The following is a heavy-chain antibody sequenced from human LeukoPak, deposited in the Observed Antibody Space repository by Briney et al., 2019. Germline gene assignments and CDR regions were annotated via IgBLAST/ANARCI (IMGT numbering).Heavy chain of an antibody. CDR3: ARDPSGYFNY. J-gene: IGHJ4*02. Sequence: SETLSLTCTVSGGSVSSGNYYWSWIRQPPGKGLDWIGYIYYSGSTNYNPSLKSRVTISVDTSKNQFSLRPSSVTAADTAVYYCARDPSGYFNYWGQGTLVTVSS. V-gene: IGHV4-61*01. D-gene: IGHD3-22*01. CDR1: GGSVSSGNYY. CDR2: IYYSGST.